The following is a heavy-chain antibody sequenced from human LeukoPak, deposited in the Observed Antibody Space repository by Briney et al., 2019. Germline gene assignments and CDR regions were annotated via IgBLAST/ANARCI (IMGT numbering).Heavy chain of an antibody. CDR1: GGSISSYY. CDR3: ARHRPYYDILTGYSPYNWFDP. CDR2: IYYSGST. Sequence: SETLSLTCTVSGGSISSYYWSWIRQPPGKGLEWIGYIYYSGSTNYNPSLRSRVTISVDTSKNQFSLKLSSVTAADTAVYYCARHRPYYDILTGYSPYNWFDPWGQGTLVTVSS. D-gene: IGHD3-9*01. V-gene: IGHV4-59*08. J-gene: IGHJ5*02.